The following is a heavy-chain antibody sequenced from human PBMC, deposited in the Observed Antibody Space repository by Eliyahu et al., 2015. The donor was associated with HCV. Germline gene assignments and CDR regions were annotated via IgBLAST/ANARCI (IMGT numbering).Heavy chain of an antibody. CDR1: GFSLSTSGMC. J-gene: IGHJ6*02. Sequence: QVTLRESGPALVKPTQTLTLTCTFSGFSLSTSGMCVSWIRQPPGKALEWLARIDWDDDKYYSTSLKTRLTISKDTSKNQVVLTMTNMDPVDTATYYCARLTYYDFPEDYYGMDVWGQGTTVTVSS. D-gene: IGHD3-3*01. CDR3: ARLTYYDFPEDYYGMDV. V-gene: IGHV2-70*15. CDR2: IDWDDDK.